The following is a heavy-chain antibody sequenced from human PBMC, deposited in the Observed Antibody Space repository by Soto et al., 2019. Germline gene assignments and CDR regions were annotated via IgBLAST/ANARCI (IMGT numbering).Heavy chain of an antibody. CDR3: ARDNGYYDV. V-gene: IGHV1-18*04. Sequence: ASVKVSCKTSGYTFSSYRINWVRQAPGQGLEWMAWISTNSGNTHYAERFQGRVTVTLDKSARTAFMEMRGLTSDDTATYFCARDNGYYDVWGQGTLVTVSS. CDR2: ISTNSGNT. CDR1: GYTFSSYR. J-gene: IGHJ4*02. D-gene: IGHD2-8*01.